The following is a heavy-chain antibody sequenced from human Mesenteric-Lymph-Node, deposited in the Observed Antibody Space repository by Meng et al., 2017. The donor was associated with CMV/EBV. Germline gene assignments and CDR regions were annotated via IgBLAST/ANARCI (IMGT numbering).Heavy chain of an antibody. CDR1: GGSISSSNW. D-gene: IGHD3-3*01. Sequence: SETLSLTCAVSGGSISSSNWWSWVRQPPGKGLEWIGEIYNSGSTNYNPSLKSRVTISVDTSKNQFSLKLSSVTAADTAVYYCARSPYYDFWSGNHYFDYWGQGTLVTVSS. CDR2: IYNSGST. V-gene: IGHV4-4*02. J-gene: IGHJ4*02. CDR3: ARSPYYDFWSGNHYFDY.